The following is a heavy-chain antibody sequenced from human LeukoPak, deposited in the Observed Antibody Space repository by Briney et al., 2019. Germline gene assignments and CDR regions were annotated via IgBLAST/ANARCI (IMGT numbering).Heavy chain of an antibody. CDR3: EKCGASGTYYDIPLRFDP. CDR2: INHSGST. Sequence: SETLSPTCAVYGGSFSGYYWSWIRQPPGKGLEWIGEINHSGSTNYNPSLKSRVTISVDTSKNQFSLKLSSVTAAATAVSYCEKCGASGTYYDIPLRFDPWGPGTLVTVSS. D-gene: IGHD3-9*01. V-gene: IGHV4-34*01. J-gene: IGHJ5*02. CDR1: GGSFSGYY.